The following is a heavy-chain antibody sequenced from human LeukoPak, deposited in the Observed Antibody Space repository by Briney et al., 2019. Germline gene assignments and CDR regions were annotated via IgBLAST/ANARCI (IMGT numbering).Heavy chain of an antibody. J-gene: IGHJ4*02. CDR2: IYYRGST. Sequence: SETLSLTCTVSGGSISSSTDYWRWIRQSPGKGLEWIGNIYYRGSTYYNPSLKSRVTISVDTSKNQFSLNLSSVTAADTAVYYCVLFAGSWIGPDYWGQGTLVTVSS. D-gene: IGHD6-13*01. CDR3: VLFAGSWIGPDY. V-gene: IGHV4-39*01. CDR1: GGSISSSTDY.